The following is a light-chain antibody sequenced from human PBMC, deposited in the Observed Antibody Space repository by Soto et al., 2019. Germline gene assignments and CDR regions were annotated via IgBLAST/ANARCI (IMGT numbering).Light chain of an antibody. CDR1: RSISDW. CDR2: DAS. J-gene: IGKJ1*01. CDR3: QQHSSHSWT. V-gene: IGKV1-5*01. Sequence: DIQMTQSPSSLSPSVGDRVTITCRASRSISDWLAWYQQKPGKAPELLIFDASNLKSGFSSRFSGSGSGTEFTLTITRLQPDDFATYYSQQHSSHSWTFGQGTKVDIK.